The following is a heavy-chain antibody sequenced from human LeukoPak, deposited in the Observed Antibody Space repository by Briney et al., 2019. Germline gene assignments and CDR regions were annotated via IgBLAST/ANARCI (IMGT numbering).Heavy chain of an antibody. V-gene: IGHV1-8*01. CDR2: MNPKSGNT. Sequence: ASVKVSCKASGYTFSSYDINWVRQAPGQGLEWMGWMNPKSGNTGYGQKFQGRVIMTGNTSINMVYMELDSLTSEDTAVYYCARQGTYSSAIGMGYWGQGTLVTVSS. J-gene: IGHJ4*02. CDR3: ARQGTYSSAIGMGY. D-gene: IGHD6-19*01. CDR1: GYTFSSYD.